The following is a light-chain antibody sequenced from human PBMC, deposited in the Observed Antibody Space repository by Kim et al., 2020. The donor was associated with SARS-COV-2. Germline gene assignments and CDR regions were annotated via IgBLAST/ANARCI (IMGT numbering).Light chain of an antibody. CDR2: QDN. Sequence: SLSPGQTATTACSGDKLGDKYACWYQQKPGQSPVPVIYQDNKRPSGIPERFSGSNSGNTATLTISGTQAMDEADYYCQAWDSTFWVFGGGTKLTVL. CDR3: QAWDSTFWV. CDR1: KLGDKY. J-gene: IGLJ3*02. V-gene: IGLV3-1*01.